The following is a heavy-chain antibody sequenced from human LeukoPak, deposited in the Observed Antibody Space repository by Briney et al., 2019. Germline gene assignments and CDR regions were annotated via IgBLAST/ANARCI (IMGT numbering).Heavy chain of an antibody. V-gene: IGHV3-23*01. CDR2: ISGSGGRT. J-gene: IGHJ4*02. CDR1: GYTFTRYD. Sequence: GASVKVSCKASGYTFTRYDINWVRQATGQGLEWVSAISGSGGRTYYEDSVKGRFTISRDNSKNTLYLQMNSLRAEETAVYYGAKDRDYDSLDYWGQGTLVTVSS. D-gene: IGHD3-22*01. CDR3: AKDRDYDSLDY.